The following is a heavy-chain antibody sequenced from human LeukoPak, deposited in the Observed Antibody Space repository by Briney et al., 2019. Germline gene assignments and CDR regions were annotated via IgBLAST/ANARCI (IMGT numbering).Heavy chain of an antibody. J-gene: IGHJ6*03. D-gene: IGHD5-18*01. Sequence: SSETLSLTCTVSAGSISSSSYYWGWIRQPPGKGVEWIGSIYYSGSTYYSPSLKSRVTISVDTSKNQFSLKLSPVTAADTAVYYCARGYNYGSGRVYYYSYMDVRGKGTTVTVSS. V-gene: IGHV4-39*01. CDR1: AGSISSSSYY. CDR2: IYYSGST. CDR3: ARGYNYGSGRVYYYSYMDV.